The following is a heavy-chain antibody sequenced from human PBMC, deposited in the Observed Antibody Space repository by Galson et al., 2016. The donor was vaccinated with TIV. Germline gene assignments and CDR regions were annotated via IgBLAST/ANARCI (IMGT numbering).Heavy chain of an antibody. CDR3: VRGGEGTSLWYFDL. J-gene: IGHJ2*01. D-gene: IGHD3-16*01. CDR1: GGFISSSSSY. Sequence: ETLSLTCTVSGGFISSSSSYWGWIRQSPGKGLEWIGTIYFTGTTYYNPSLKSRVSISVDTSKNQFSLRLNSVTAADTAVYFCVRGGEGTSLWYFDLWGPGTLVTVSS. V-gene: IGHV4-39*01. CDR2: IYFTGTT.